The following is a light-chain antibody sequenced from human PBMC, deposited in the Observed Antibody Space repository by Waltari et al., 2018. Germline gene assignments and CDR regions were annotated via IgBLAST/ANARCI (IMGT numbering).Light chain of an antibody. V-gene: IGLV2-11*01. Sequence: QSALTQPRSVSGSPGQSVPIPCTGTSSDVGGYNFVSWFQQYPGKAPKPVIYDVNKRPSGVPDRFSGSKSGNTASLIISGLQTEDEADYYCCSYAGYYTVFGGGTKVAVL. CDR3: CSYAGYYTV. CDR1: SSDVGGYNF. J-gene: IGLJ3*02. CDR2: DVN.